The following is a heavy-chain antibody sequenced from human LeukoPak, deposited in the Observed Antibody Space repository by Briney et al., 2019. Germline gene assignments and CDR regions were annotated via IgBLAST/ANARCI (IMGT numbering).Heavy chain of an antibody. J-gene: IGHJ4*02. CDR2: IYYSGST. CDR3: ARGHRVAGLDY. Sequence: SQTLSLTCTVSGGSISSGDYYWSWIRQPPGKGLEWTGYIYYSGSTYYNPSLESRVTISVDTSKNQFSLKLSSVTAADTAVYYCARGHRVAGLDYWGQGTPVTVSS. CDR1: GGSISSGDYY. D-gene: IGHD2-15*01. V-gene: IGHV4-30-4*01.